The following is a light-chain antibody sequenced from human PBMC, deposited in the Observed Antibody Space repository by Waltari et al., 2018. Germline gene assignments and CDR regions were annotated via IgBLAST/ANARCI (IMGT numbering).Light chain of an antibody. V-gene: IGKV4-1*01. Sequence: DIGITQSPGLLSGSLGKRGTINCESSQSVLYTFNNKNYLAWYQHEPGHPPKLLMYWASTRESGVPDRFSGSGSGTDFTLTISRLQAEDVAVYFCQQYHSTPLTFGGGTKVEI. CDR1: QSVLYTFNNKNY. CDR2: WAS. J-gene: IGKJ4*01. CDR3: QQYHSTPLT.